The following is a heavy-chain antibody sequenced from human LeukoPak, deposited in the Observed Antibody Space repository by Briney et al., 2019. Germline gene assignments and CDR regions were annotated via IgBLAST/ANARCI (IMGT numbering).Heavy chain of an antibody. D-gene: IGHD3-22*01. CDR2: IYTSGST. CDR3: ARTAVRDYYDSSGYVLGDAFDI. CDR1: GGSISSYY. V-gene: IGHV4-4*07. J-gene: IGHJ3*02. Sequence: PSETLSLTCTVSGGSISSYYWSWIRQPAGKGLEWIGRIYTSGSTNYNPSLKSRVTMSVDTSKNQFSLKLSSVTAADTAVYYCARTAVRDYYDSSGYVLGDAFDIWGQGTMVTVSS.